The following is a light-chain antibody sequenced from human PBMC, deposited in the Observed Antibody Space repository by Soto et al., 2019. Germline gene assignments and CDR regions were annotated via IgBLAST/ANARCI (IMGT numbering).Light chain of an antibody. Sequence: DIQMTQSPSSLSASVGDRVTITCRASQTITNYLNWYQQKPGKAPQLLIYSASTLLSGVPSRFTGGGSGTDFTLTIDSLQPEDFATYYCQQSYSSPWTFGQGTKVEIE. V-gene: IGKV1-39*01. CDR2: SAS. J-gene: IGKJ1*01. CDR1: QTITNY. CDR3: QQSYSSPWT.